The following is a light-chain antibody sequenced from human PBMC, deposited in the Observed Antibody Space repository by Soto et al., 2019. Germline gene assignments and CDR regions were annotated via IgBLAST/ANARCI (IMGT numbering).Light chain of an antibody. CDR1: QSVLYSSNNKNY. Sequence: DIVMTQSPDSLAVSRGERATINCKSSQSVLYSSNNKNYLAWYQQKPGQPPKLLIYWASTRESGVPDRFSGSGSGTEFTLTISSLQAEDVAVYYCQQYYRPWTFGQGTKVEFK. CDR2: WAS. CDR3: QQYYRPWT. J-gene: IGKJ1*01. V-gene: IGKV4-1*01.